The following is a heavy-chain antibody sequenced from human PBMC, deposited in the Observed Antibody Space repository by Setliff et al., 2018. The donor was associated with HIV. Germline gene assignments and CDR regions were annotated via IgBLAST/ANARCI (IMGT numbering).Heavy chain of an antibody. J-gene: IGHJ4*02. D-gene: IGHD1-26*01. CDR3: AKGGYGGSYYVAGY. CDR1: GLPFSYAW. V-gene: IGHV3-66*02. Sequence: GGSLRLSCVASGLPFSYAWLSWVRQAPGKGLEWVALMYKGGETFYADFVKGRFTIARDNSENTVSLQMTNLGTGDTAVYYCAKGGYGGSYYVAGYWGQGTLVTVSS. CDR2: MYKGGET.